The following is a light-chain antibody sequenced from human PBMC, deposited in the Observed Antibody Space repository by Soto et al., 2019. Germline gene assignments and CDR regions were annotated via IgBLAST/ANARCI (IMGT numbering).Light chain of an antibody. CDR3: QQYIDWPLYT. Sequence: EIVMAPSPHNVSVSPGDRATLSCRASQSVDSNLAWYQQKPGQAPRLLISGASTRAPGIPARFSGSGSGTNFTLSISGLQSEDFAVYYCQQYIDWPLYTFGQGTKVDIK. CDR2: GAS. CDR1: QSVDSN. V-gene: IGKV3-15*01. J-gene: IGKJ2*01.